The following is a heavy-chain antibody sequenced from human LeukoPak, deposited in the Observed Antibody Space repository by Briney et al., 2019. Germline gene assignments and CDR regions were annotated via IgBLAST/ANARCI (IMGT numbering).Heavy chain of an antibody. V-gene: IGHV3-66*01. CDR3: AKYNAGTYVTD. Sequence: GGSLRLSCAASGFTVGANYMSWVRQAPGKGLEWVSLLHSGGSTYYADSVKGRFTISRDSSKNTLYLQMNSLRAEDTAVYYCAKYNAGTYVTDWGQGTLVTVSS. D-gene: IGHD3-10*01. J-gene: IGHJ4*02. CDR2: LHSGGST. CDR1: GFTVGANY.